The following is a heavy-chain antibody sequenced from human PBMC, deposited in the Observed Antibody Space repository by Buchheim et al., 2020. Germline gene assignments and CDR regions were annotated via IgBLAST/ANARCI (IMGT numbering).Heavy chain of an antibody. D-gene: IGHD5-24*01. CDR2: ISSSSSYI. CDR1: GFTFSSYS. Sequence: EVQLVKSGGGLVKPGGSLRLSCAASGFTFSSYSMNWVRQAPGKGLEWVSSISSSSSYIYYAVSVKGRFTISRDNAKNSLYLQMNSLRAEDTAVYYCARDAGDAEIDYWGQGTL. J-gene: IGHJ4*02. V-gene: IGHV3-21*01. CDR3: ARDAGDAEIDY.